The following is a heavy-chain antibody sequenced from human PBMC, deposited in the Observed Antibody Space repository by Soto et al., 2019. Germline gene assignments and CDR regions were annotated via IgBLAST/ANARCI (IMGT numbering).Heavy chain of an antibody. D-gene: IGHD6-13*01. J-gene: IGHJ4*02. CDR3: ARWEGQYSSSRLGY. Sequence: EVQLVESGGGLVQPGGSLRLSCAASGFTFSSYSMNWVRQAPGKGLEWVLYISSSSSTIYYADSVKGRFTISRDNAKNSLYLQMNSLRDEDTAVYYCARWEGQYSSSRLGYWGQGTLVTVSS. CDR1: GFTFSSYS. V-gene: IGHV3-48*02. CDR2: ISSSSSTI.